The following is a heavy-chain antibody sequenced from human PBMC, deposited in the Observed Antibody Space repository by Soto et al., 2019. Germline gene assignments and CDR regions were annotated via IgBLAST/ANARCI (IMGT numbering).Heavy chain of an antibody. CDR1: GFTFSSYW. V-gene: IGHV3-74*01. Sequence: EVQLVESGGGLVQPGGSLRLSCAASGFTFSSYWMHWVRQAPGKELVWVSRIDGDGSITTYAYSVKGRFTVSRDNAKNSLYLQMNSLRAEDTAVYYWIRDGYDYDSSSDYFGYWGQGTLVTVSS. CDR2: IDGDGSIT. J-gene: IGHJ4*02. CDR3: IRDGYDYDSSSDYFGY. D-gene: IGHD3-22*01.